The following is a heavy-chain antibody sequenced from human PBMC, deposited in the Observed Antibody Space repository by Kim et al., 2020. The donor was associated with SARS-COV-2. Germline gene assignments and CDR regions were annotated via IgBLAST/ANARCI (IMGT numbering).Heavy chain of an antibody. D-gene: IGHD5-18*01. CDR3: ARWAGTRDDGYFLDY. V-gene: IGHV3-33*05. CDR1: GSPFSRHG. Sequence: GGSLRLSCAVSGSPFSRHGMHWVRQAPGKGLEWVAVISYAGYEKDYPDSVKGRFTVSKDNSNNVLYLQMDSLRAEDTAVYYCARWAGTRDDGYFLDYGGQGTLVTVSS. CDR2: ISYAGYEK. J-gene: IGHJ4*02.